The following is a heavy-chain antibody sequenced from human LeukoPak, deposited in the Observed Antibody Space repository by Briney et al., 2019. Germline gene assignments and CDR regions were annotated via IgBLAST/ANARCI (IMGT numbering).Heavy chain of an antibody. J-gene: IGHJ3*02. CDR1: GFTFSSYA. V-gene: IGHV3-23*01. Sequence: SGGSLRLSCAASGFTFSSYAMSWVRQAPGKGLEWVSAISDSGGSTYYADSVKGRFTISRDNFKNTLYLQMNSLRAEDTAVYYCVLGHNAFDIWGQGTMVTVSS. CDR3: VLGHNAFDI. D-gene: IGHD3-16*01. CDR2: ISDSGGST.